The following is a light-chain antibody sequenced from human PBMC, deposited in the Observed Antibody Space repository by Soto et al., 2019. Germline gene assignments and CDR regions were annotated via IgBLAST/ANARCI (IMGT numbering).Light chain of an antibody. CDR2: TDY. CDR3: ASWDDSLSGVV. J-gene: IGLJ3*02. CDR1: NSNIGTYT. Sequence: QAVVTQPPSASGTPGQRVIISCSGSNSNIGTYTVNWYQQLPGTAPKLLIYTDYQRPSGVPDRFSGYRSGTSASLAISGLQSDDEADYYCASWDDSLSGVVFGGGTQVTVL. V-gene: IGLV1-44*01.